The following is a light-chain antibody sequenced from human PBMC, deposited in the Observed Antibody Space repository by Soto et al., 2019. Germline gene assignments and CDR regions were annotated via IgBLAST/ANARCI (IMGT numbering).Light chain of an antibody. Sequence: EIVLTQSPGTLSLSPGERATLSCRASQSVSSTYLIWYQQKPGQAPRLLIYGASSRATGVPDRFSGGGSGTDFTLTISRLEPEDFAVYYCQYFVNSLKWTFGQGTKVDIK. CDR2: GAS. J-gene: IGKJ1*01. CDR1: QSVSSTY. CDR3: QYFVNSLKWT. V-gene: IGKV3-20*01.